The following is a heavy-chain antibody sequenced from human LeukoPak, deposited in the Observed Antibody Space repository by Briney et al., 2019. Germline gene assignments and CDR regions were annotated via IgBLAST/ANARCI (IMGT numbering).Heavy chain of an antibody. CDR2: IYPRDSDT. D-gene: IGHD3-3*01. V-gene: IGHV5-51*01. CDR1: GYRFTSYW. CDR3: ARWSGGAWFN. Sequence: GESLKISLKGSGYRFTSYWIGWVRPMPGKGLEWMGIIYPRDSDTRYSPSFQGQVTISADKSISTAYLQWSSLKASDTAMFYCARWSGGAWFNWGQGTLVTVSS. J-gene: IGHJ4*02.